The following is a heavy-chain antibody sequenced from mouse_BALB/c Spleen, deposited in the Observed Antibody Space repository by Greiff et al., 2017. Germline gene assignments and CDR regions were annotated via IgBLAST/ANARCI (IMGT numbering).Heavy chain of an antibody. CDR3: AGGGSSYDYYAMDY. D-gene: IGHD1-1*01. CDR2: ISYSGST. Sequence: EVQGVESGPGLVKPSQSLSLTCTVTGYSITSDYAWNWIRQFPGNKLEWMGYISYSGSTSYNPSLKSRISITRDTSKNQFFLQLNSVTTEDTATYYCAGGGSSYDYYAMDYWGQGTSVTVSS. J-gene: IGHJ4*01. V-gene: IGHV3-2*02. CDR1: GYSITSDYA.